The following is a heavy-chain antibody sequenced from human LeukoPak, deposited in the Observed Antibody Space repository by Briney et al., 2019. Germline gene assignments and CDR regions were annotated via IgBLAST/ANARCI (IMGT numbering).Heavy chain of an antibody. V-gene: IGHV1-18*01. D-gene: IGHD6-13*01. Sequence: GASVKVSCKASGYTFTSYGISWVRQAPGQGLEWMGWISAYNGNTNYAQKLQGRVTMTTDTTTSTAYMELRSLRSDDTAVYYCARDLLAVSSWYYYYMDVWGKGTTVTVSS. CDR3: ARDLLAVSSWYYYYMDV. CDR2: ISAYNGNT. J-gene: IGHJ6*03. CDR1: GYTFTSYG.